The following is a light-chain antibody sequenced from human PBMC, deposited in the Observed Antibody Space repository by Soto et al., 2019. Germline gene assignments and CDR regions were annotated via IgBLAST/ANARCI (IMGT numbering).Light chain of an antibody. Sequence: DIQMTQSPSSLSASVVDRVTITCRAIQSISSYLNWYHQKPGKATKLLIYAASSLQSGVPSRFSGSGSATDFTITISSMQPEDFATYYRQKSYSTXPITCGGRTKV. V-gene: IGKV1-39*01. CDR1: QSISSY. CDR2: AAS. CDR3: QKSYSTXPIT. J-gene: IGKJ4*01.